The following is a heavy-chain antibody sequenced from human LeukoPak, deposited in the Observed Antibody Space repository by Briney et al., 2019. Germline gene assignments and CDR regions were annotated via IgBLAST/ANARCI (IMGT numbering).Heavy chain of an antibody. Sequence: GGSLRLSCAASGFTFSSYAMGWVRQAPGKGLEWVSAISGSGGSTYYADSVKGRFTISRDNSKNTLYLQMNSLRAEDTAVYYCAKNGGRYYDSSGYSSYWGQGTLVTVSS. J-gene: IGHJ4*02. V-gene: IGHV3-23*01. CDR2: ISGSGGST. CDR1: GFTFSSYA. D-gene: IGHD3-22*01. CDR3: AKNGGRYYDSSGYSSY.